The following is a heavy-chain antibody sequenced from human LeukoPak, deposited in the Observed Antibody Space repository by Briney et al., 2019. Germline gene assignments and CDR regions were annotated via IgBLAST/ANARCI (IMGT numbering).Heavy chain of an antibody. J-gene: IGHJ4*02. CDR1: GYTFTSFN. V-gene: IGHV1-3*01. CDR3: ARLCWGNQLAGFDS. D-gene: IGHD3-10*02. CDR2: INAGNGNT. Sequence: ASVKVPCKASGYTFTSFNIHWVRQAPGQRLEWMGWINAGNGNTKYSQKFQGRVTITRDTSATTAYMELSGLKSEDTAVYYCARLCWGNQLAGFDSWGQGTLVTVSS.